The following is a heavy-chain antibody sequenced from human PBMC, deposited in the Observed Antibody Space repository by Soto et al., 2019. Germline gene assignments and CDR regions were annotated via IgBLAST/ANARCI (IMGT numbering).Heavy chain of an antibody. D-gene: IGHD3-9*01. CDR3: ASYYDIFGRFDY. V-gene: IGHV4-30-4*08. J-gene: IGHJ4*02. Sequence: SETLSLTCTVSGGSISSGDYYWSWIRQPPGKGLEWIGYIYYSGSTYYNPSLKSRVTISVDTSKNQFSLKLSSVTAADTAVYYCASYYDIFGRFDYWGQGXLVTVYS. CDR1: GGSISSGDYY. CDR2: IYYSGST.